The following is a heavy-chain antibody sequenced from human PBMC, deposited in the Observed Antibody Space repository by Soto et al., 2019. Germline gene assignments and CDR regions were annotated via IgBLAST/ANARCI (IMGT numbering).Heavy chain of an antibody. CDR2: MNPNSGNT. Sequence: ASVKVSWKASGYTFTSYDINWVRQATGQGLEWMGWMNPNSGNTGYAQKFQGRVTMTRNTSISTAYMELSSLRSEDTAVYYCARVRHPYCSSTSCYDMDVWGKGTTVTVSS. D-gene: IGHD2-2*01. J-gene: IGHJ6*03. CDR3: ARVRHPYCSSTSCYDMDV. CDR1: GYTFTSYD. V-gene: IGHV1-8*01.